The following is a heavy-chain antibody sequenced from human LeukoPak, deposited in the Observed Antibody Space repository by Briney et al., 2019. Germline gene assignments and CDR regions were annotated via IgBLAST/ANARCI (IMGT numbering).Heavy chain of an antibody. CDR3: ASTAGLVATYYYYMDV. D-gene: IGHD6-6*01. Sequence: ASVKFSCKASGGTFSSYAISWVRQAPGQGLEWMGGIIPIFGTANYAQKFQGRVTITADESTSTAYMELSSLRSEDTAVYYCASTAGLVATYYYYMDVWGKGTTVTVSS. V-gene: IGHV1-69*13. CDR2: IIPIFGTA. J-gene: IGHJ6*03. CDR1: GGTFSSYA.